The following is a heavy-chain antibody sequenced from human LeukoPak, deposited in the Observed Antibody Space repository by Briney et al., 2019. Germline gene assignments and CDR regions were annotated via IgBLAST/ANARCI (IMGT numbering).Heavy chain of an antibody. D-gene: IGHD5-24*01. CDR3: AKGGWLEY. CDR1: GFSFINYG. J-gene: IGHJ4*02. CDR2: ISGSGGNT. Sequence: QPGGSLRLSCEASGFSFINYGMSWVRQAPGKGPEWVSGISGSGGNTYYADSAKGRFTISRDDSKNTLYLQMNSLRAEDTAVYYCAKGGWLEYWGQGTLVTVSS. V-gene: IGHV3-23*01.